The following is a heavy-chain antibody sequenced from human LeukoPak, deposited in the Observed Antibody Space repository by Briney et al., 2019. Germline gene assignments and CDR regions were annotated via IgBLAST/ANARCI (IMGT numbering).Heavy chain of an antibody. V-gene: IGHV3-7*01. CDR2: IKQDGSEK. Sequence: GGSLRLSCAASGFTFSTYWMSWVRQAPGKGLEWVANIKQDGSEKYYVDSVKGRLTISRDNAKNSLYLQMNSLRAEDTAVYYCARGTRAYFGSGSRRPYYFDYWGQGTLVTVSS. J-gene: IGHJ4*02. D-gene: IGHD3-10*01. CDR3: ARGTRAYFGSGSRRPYYFDY. CDR1: GFTFSTYW.